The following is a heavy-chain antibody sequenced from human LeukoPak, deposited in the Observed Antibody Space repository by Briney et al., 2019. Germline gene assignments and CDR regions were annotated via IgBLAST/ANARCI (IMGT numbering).Heavy chain of an antibody. CDR3: AHSVVVPAAMGQGAFDI. Sequence: SGPTLVNPTQTLTLTCTFSGFSLSTSGVGVGWIRQPPGKALEWLALIYWNDDKRYSPSLKSRLTITKDTSKNQVVLTMTNMDPVDTATYYCAHSVVVPAAMGQGAFDIWGQGRMVAVSS. V-gene: IGHV2-5*01. D-gene: IGHD2-2*01. CDR1: GFSLSTSGVG. CDR2: IYWNDDK. J-gene: IGHJ3*02.